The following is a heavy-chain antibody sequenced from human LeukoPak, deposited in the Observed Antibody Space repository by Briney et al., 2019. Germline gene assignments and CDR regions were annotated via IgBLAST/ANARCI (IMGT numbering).Heavy chain of an antibody. Sequence: PSQTLSLTCTVSGGSTSSGGYYWSWIRQHPGKGLEWIGYIYYSGRTYYNPSLKSRVTISVDTSKNQFSLKLSSVTAADTAVYYCARERRSSSPGEQQLVRAFDIWGQGTMVTVSS. CDR2: IYYSGRT. CDR1: GGSTSSGGYY. CDR3: ARERRSSSPGEQQLVRAFDI. J-gene: IGHJ3*02. D-gene: IGHD6-13*01. V-gene: IGHV4-31*03.